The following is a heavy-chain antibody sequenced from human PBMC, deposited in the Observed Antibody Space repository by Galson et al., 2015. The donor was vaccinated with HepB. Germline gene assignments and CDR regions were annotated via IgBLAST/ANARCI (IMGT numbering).Heavy chain of an antibody. Sequence: SLRLSCAVSGFPLSTSVMHWVRQAPGKGLEWVTVIPFDGNDKYYAASVKGRFTISRDTSKNTLYLQMDSLRLEDTAVYYCARDLLTSTNHDAFDVWGQGTLVTVS. J-gene: IGHJ3*01. CDR3: ARDLLTSTNHDAFDV. CDR1: GFPLSTSV. CDR2: IPFDGNDK. D-gene: IGHD1-20*01. V-gene: IGHV3-30*14.